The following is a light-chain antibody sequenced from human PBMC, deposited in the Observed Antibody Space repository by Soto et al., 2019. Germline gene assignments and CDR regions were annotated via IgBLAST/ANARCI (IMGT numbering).Light chain of an antibody. Sequence: EIVLTQSPATLSLSPGERATLSCRASQSVSSYLAWYQQKPGQAPRLLIYDASNRATGIPARFSGSGYGTDFTLTISSLEPEDCAVYYCQQRGNWPPTFGGGTKVEIK. CDR3: QQRGNWPPT. CDR2: DAS. V-gene: IGKV3-11*01. J-gene: IGKJ4*01. CDR1: QSVSSY.